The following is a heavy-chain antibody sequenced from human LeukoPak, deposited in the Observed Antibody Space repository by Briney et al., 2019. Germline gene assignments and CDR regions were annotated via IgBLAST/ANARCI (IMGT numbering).Heavy chain of an antibody. CDR2: ISYDGSNK. Sequence: GGSLRLSCAASGFTFSSYGMHWVRQAPGKGLEWVAVISYDGSNKYYADSVKGRFTISRDNSKNTLYLQMNSLRAEDTAVYYCAKTKGKLYYFDYWGQGTLVTVSS. CDR3: AKTKGKLYYFDY. CDR1: GFTFSSYG. V-gene: IGHV3-30*18. D-gene: IGHD1-1*01. J-gene: IGHJ4*02.